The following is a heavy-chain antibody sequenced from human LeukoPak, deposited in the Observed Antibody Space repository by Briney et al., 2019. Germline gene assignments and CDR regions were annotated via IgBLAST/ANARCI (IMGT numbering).Heavy chain of an antibody. CDR1: GFSFSSYA. CDR3: VKGRSGSSMRLGFEY. D-gene: IGHD1-26*01. Sequence: PGGSLRLSCSGSGFSFSSYAIHWVRQAPGKGLEYVSAISSNGGSTYYADSVKGRFTISRDNSKNTLYLQMSSLRAEDTAVYYCVKGRSGSSMRLGFEYCGQGTLVTVSS. CDR2: ISSNGGST. V-gene: IGHV3-64D*06. J-gene: IGHJ4*02.